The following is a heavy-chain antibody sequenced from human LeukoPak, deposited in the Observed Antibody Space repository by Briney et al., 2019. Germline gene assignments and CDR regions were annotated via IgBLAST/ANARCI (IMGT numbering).Heavy chain of an antibody. CDR3: ARENYDFWSGFDY. CDR2: IKQDGSEK. J-gene: IGHJ4*02. CDR1: GFTFSSYW. Sequence: WGSLRLSCAASGFTFSSYWMSWVRQAPGKGLEWVANIKQDGSEKYYVDSVKGRFTISRDNAKNSLYLQMNSLRAEDTAVYYCARENYDFWSGFDYWGQGTLVTVSS. D-gene: IGHD3-3*01. V-gene: IGHV3-7*01.